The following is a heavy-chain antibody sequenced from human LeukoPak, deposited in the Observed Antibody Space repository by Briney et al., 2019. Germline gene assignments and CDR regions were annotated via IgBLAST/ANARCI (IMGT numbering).Heavy chain of an antibody. Sequence: SETLSLTCTVSGASISSYYWTWIRQPPGKGLECIGYIYYSGNTNYNPSLKSRVTISVDMSKNQLSLKLSSVTAADTAVYYCATGFNWFDPWGQGTLVTVSS. CDR3: ATGFNWFDP. J-gene: IGHJ5*02. CDR2: IYYSGNT. CDR1: GASISSYY. V-gene: IGHV4-59*01.